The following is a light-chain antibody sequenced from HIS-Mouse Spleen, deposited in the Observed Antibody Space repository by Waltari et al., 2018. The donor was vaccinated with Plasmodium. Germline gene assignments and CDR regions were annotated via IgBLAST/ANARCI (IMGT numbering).Light chain of an antibody. Sequence: ALQMTKSPSSLSASLEYRVTTTCRASQGIRNDLGWYQQKPGKAPKLLISAASSLQSGVPSRFSGSGSGTDFTLTISSLQPEDFATYYCLQDYNYPYTFGQGTKLEIK. J-gene: IGKJ2*01. CDR3: LQDYNYPYT. CDR1: QGIRND. CDR2: AAS. V-gene: IGKV1-6*01.